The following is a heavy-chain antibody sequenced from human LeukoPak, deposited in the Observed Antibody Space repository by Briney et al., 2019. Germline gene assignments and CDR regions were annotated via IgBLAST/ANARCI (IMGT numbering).Heavy chain of an antibody. J-gene: IGHJ4*02. D-gene: IGHD5-18*01. CDR1: GGSISSYY. V-gene: IGHV4-59*01. Sequence: SETLSLTCTVSGGSISSYYWSWIRQPPGKGLEWIGYIYYSGSTNYNPSLKSRVTISVDTSKNQFSLKLSSVTAADTAVYYCARGEQLWSNWGQGTLVTVSS. CDR3: ARGEQLWSN. CDR2: IYYSGST.